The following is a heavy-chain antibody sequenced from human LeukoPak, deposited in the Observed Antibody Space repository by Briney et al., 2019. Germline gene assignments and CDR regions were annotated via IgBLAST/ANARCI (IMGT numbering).Heavy chain of an antibody. Sequence: PGRSLRLSCAASGFTFSRYNIHWVRRAPGKGLEWVAVISYDEINEYYADSVKGRFTISRDSSKDTLYLQINSLRAEDTAMYYCAREEVSGWFGYWGQGTLVTVSS. CDR2: ISYDEINE. CDR1: GFTFSRYN. V-gene: IGHV3-30-3*01. CDR3: AREEVSGWFGY. D-gene: IGHD6-19*01. J-gene: IGHJ4*02.